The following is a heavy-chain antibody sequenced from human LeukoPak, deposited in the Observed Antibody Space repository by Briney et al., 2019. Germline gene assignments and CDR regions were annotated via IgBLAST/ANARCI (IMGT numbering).Heavy chain of an antibody. CDR2: ISGSGGST. J-gene: IGHJ4*02. Sequence: GGSLRLSCAASGFTFSSYAMSWVRQAPGKGLEWVSGISGSGGSTYYADSVKGRFTISRDNSKNTLYLQMNSLRAEDTAVFYCAKGLTGYYFDYWGQGTLVTVSS. D-gene: IGHD3-9*01. CDR1: GFTFSSYA. CDR3: AKGLTGYYFDY. V-gene: IGHV3-23*01.